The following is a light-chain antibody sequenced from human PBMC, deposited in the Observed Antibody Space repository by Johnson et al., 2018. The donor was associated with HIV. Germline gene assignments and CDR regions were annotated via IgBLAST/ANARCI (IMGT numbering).Light chain of an antibody. CDR3: GTWDSSLSASYV. CDR1: SSNIGNNY. CDR2: DTI. J-gene: IGLJ1*01. Sequence: QSVLTQPPSVSAAPGQKVTISCSGSSSNIGNNYVSWYQQLPGTAPKLLIYDTIKRHSVIPDRFSGSKSGTSATLGITGLQTGDEADYYCGTWDSSLSASYVFGTGTKVTVL. V-gene: IGLV1-51*01.